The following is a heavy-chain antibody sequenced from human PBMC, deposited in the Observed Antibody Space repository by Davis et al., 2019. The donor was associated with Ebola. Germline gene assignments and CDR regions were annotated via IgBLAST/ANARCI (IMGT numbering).Heavy chain of an antibody. CDR2: INPNSGGT. D-gene: IGHD1-26*01. J-gene: IGHJ4*02. CDR1: GYTFTGYY. CDR3: ARVRGSYEYYFDY. V-gene: IGHV1-2*02. Sequence: ASVKVSCKASGYTFTGYYMHWVRQAPGQGLEWMGWINPNSGGTNYAQKFQGRVTTTRDTSISTAYMELSRLRSDDTAVYYCARVRGSYEYYFDYWGQGTLVTVSS.